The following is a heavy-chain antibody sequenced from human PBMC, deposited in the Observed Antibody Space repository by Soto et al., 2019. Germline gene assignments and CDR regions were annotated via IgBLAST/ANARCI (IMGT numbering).Heavy chain of an antibody. J-gene: IGHJ6*02. CDR1: GGSFGDNY. V-gene: IGHV4-34*01. Sequence: QVQLQQWGAGLLKPSETLSLSCAVYGGSFGDNYWSWIRQPPGTGLEWIGEISHSGSTNNNPSLRSGVTVSVDTARKRCSLRLRSVTGADAAVYYCARARGTTVTPAALFRGRGGYSYYGMGGWGQGSTVTVSS. CDR3: ARARGTTVTPAALFRGRGGYSYYGMGG. CDR2: ISHSGST. D-gene: IGHD4-17*01.